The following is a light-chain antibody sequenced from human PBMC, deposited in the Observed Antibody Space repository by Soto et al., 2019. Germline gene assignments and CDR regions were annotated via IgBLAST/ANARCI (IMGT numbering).Light chain of an antibody. CDR2: KAS. CDR1: QSISSW. CDR3: QQYNSYPWT. V-gene: IGKV1-5*03. J-gene: IGKJ1*01. Sequence: DIQMTQSPSTLSASVGDRVTITCRASQSISSWLAWYQQKPGKAPKVLIYKASGLENGVPSRFSGSGSGTEFPLTISSLQPDDFATYYCQQYNSYPWTFGQGTKVEIK.